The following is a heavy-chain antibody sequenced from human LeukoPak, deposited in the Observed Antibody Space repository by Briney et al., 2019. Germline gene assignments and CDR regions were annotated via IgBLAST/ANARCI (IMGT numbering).Heavy chain of an antibody. Sequence: WASVKVSCKASGYTFTSYAMHWVRQAPGQRLEWMGWINAGNGNTKYSQKFQGRVTITRDTSASTAYMELSSLRSEDTAVYYCATGTSIAARGDYWGQETLVTVSS. V-gene: IGHV1-3*01. CDR2: INAGNGNT. D-gene: IGHD6-6*01. CDR1: GYTFTSYA. J-gene: IGHJ4*02. CDR3: ATGTSIAARGDY.